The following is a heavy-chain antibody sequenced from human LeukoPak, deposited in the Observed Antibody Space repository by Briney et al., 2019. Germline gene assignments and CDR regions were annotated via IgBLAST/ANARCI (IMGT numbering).Heavy chain of an antibody. Sequence: SDTLSLTCTVSGGSITNYYWSWIRQPPGKGLEWIGYIYYSGSVNYNPPLKSRVTISVDTSKNQFFLKLSSVTAADTAMYYCARSTMISFGGVSYYFDYWGQGTLVTVSS. V-gene: IGHV4-59*08. CDR2: IYYSGSV. CDR3: ARSTMISFGGVSYYFDY. D-gene: IGHD3-16*01. J-gene: IGHJ4*02. CDR1: GGSITNYY.